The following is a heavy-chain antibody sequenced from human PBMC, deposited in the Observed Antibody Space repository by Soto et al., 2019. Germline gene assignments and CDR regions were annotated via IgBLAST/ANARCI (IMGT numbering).Heavy chain of an antibody. Sequence: SVKVSCKASGGTFSSYAISWVRQAPGQGLEWMGGIIPIFGTANYAQKFQGRVTITADESTSTAYMELSSLRSEDTAVYYCASAYDFWSGFDYWGQGTLVTVSS. CDR2: IIPIFGTA. V-gene: IGHV1-69*13. D-gene: IGHD3-3*01. CDR1: GGTFSSYA. CDR3: ASAYDFWSGFDY. J-gene: IGHJ4*02.